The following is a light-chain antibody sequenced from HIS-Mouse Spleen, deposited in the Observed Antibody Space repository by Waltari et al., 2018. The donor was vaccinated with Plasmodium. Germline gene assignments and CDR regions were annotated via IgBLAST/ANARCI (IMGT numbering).Light chain of an antibody. CDR3: SSTDSSGNPHVI. CDR2: EDS. J-gene: IGLJ2*01. CDR1: ALPKKY. V-gene: IGLV3-10*01. Sequence: SYELTQPPSVSVSPGQTARITCSGDALPKKYAYWYQQKTGQAPVLVIYEDSKRPYGMPERFSGSRSGAMATLTISGAQVEDEADYDGSSTDSSGNPHVIFGGGTKLTVL.